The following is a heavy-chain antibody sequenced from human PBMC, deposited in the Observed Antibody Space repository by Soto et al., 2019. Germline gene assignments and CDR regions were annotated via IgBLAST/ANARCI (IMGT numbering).Heavy chain of an antibody. Sequence: ASETLSLTCTVSGGSISSYYWSWIRQPAGKGLEWIGRIYTSGSTNYNPSLKSRVTMSVDTSKNQFSLKLSSVTAADTAVYYCARGTSGYSSGWNWFDPWGQGTLVTVSS. CDR2: IYTSGST. CDR3: ARGTSGYSSGWNWFDP. CDR1: GGSISSYY. J-gene: IGHJ5*02. D-gene: IGHD6-19*01. V-gene: IGHV4-4*07.